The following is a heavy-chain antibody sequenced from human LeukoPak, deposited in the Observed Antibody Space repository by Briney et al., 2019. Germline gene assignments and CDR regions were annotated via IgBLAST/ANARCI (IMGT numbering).Heavy chain of an antibody. Sequence: PGGSLRLSCAASGFTFSSIAMSWVRQAPGQGLEWMGGIIPIFGTANYAQKFQGRVTITADESTSTAYMELSSLRSEDTAVYYCARSDEDRRRYSSSWYTFSFDYWGQGTLVTVSS. D-gene: IGHD6-13*01. CDR1: GFTFSSIA. J-gene: IGHJ4*02. CDR3: ARSDEDRRRYSSSWYTFSFDY. V-gene: IGHV1-69*01. CDR2: IIPIFGTA.